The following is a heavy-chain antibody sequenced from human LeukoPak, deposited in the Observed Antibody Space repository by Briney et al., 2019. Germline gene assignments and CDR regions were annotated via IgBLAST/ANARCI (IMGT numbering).Heavy chain of an antibody. V-gene: IGHV3-64*01. D-gene: IGHD6-6*01. CDR2: ISSNGGST. Sequence: GGSLRLSCAASGFTFSSYAMPWVRQAPGKGLEYVSAISSNGGSTYYANSVKGRFTISRDNSKNTLYLQMGSLRAEDMAVYYCARGLRYSSSFTPFDYWGQGTLVTVSS. CDR1: GFTFSSYA. CDR3: ARGLRYSSSFTPFDY. J-gene: IGHJ4*02.